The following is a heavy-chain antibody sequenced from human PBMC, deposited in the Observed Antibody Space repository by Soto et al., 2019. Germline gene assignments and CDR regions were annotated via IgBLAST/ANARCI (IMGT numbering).Heavy chain of an antibody. Sequence: WGSLRLSCAASEFAFGAHAMSWVRQAPGKGLEWVSAINWIGGSTNYADSMKDRFTISRDNAKNSLYLQMSSLRAEDTALYYCARHRGTPDLYFDYRGQGTPVTVSS. CDR1: EFAFGAHA. V-gene: IGHV3-20*04. D-gene: IGHD3-10*01. CDR2: INWIGGST. J-gene: IGHJ4*02. CDR3: ARHRGTPDLYFDY.